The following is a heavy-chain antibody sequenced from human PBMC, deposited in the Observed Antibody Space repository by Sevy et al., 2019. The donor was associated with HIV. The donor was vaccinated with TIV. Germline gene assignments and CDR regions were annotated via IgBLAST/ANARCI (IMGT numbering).Heavy chain of an antibody. CDR3: ARVFPYCSGGSCYSPYDAFDI. CDR1: GYTFTGHY. J-gene: IGHJ3*02. Sequence: ASVKVSCKASGYTFTGHYMHWVRQAPGQGLEWMGWINPKSGSTDYAQKFQGRVTLTRDTSISTAYLELCRLTSDDTAVYYCARVFPYCSGGSCYSPYDAFDIWGQGTMVTVSS. D-gene: IGHD2-15*01. V-gene: IGHV1-2*02. CDR2: INPKSGST.